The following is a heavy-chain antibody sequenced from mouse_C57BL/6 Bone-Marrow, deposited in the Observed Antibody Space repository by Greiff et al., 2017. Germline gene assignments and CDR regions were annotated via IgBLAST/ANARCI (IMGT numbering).Heavy chain of an antibody. J-gene: IGHJ4*01. Sequence: QVQLKQSGAELMKPGASVKLSCKATGYTFTGYWIEWVKQRPGHGLEWIGEILPGSGSTNYNEKFKGKATFTADTSSNTAYMQLSSLTTEDSAIYYCASVLITTVVATDYAMDYWGQGTSVTVSS. CDR1: GYTFTGYW. CDR3: ASVLITTVVATDYAMDY. CDR2: ILPGSGST. D-gene: IGHD1-1*01. V-gene: IGHV1-9*01.